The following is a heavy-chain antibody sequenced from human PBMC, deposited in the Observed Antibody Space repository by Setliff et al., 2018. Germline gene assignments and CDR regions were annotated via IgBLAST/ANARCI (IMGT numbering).Heavy chain of an antibody. CDR3: ASDIHNDYDYFDY. V-gene: IGHV4-34*01. CDR2: INYSRVV. J-gene: IGHJ4*02. D-gene: IGHD4-17*01. CDR1: GGSVTSHY. Sequence: SETLSLTCAVSGGSVTSHYWSWIRQSPGGGLEWIGEINYSRVVNYKPSLKSRVSISLDTSKNQFSLRLTSLTAADTAVYYCASDIHNDYDYFDYWGQGIQVTVSS.